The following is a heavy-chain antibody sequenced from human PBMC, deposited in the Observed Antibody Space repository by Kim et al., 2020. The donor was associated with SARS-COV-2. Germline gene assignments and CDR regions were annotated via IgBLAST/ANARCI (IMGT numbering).Heavy chain of an antibody. D-gene: IGHD6-19*01. J-gene: IGHJ6*02. Sequence: GRFTVSRDESKNTLYLQMNSLRAEDAAVYYCAKERVAGKTGYYYYGMDVWGQGTTVTVSS. CDR3: AKERVAGKTGYYYYGMDV. V-gene: IGHV3-23*01.